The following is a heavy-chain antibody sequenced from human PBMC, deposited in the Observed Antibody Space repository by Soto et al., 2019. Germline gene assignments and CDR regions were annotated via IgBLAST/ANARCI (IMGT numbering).Heavy chain of an antibody. CDR1: GFTFSSYA. V-gene: IGHV3-23*01. Sequence: GGSLRLSCAASGFTFSSYAMSWVRQAPGKGLEWVSAISGSGGSKYYADSVKGRFTISRDNSKNTLYLQMNSLRAEDTAVYYCPKEQVDWGEGYYFDYWGQGTLVTVSS. CDR3: PKEQVDWGEGYYFDY. CDR2: ISGSGGSK. D-gene: IGHD7-27*01. J-gene: IGHJ4*02.